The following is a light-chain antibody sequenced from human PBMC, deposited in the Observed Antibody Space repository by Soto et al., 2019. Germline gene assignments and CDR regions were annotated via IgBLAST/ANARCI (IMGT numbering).Light chain of an antibody. CDR3: LQYDLYPLT. J-gene: IGKJ1*01. Sequence: DIQMTQSPSTLSASIGDRVIITCRASQFINKWLAWHQQQPGKTPKVLISDASILETGVSSRFSGSGFGTEFTLTIDNLQPDDFATHYCLQYDLYPLTFGQGTRVEIK. CDR1: QFINKW. CDR2: DAS. V-gene: IGKV1-5*01.